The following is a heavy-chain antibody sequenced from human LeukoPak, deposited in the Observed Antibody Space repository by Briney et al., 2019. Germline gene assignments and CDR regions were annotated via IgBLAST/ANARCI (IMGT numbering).Heavy chain of an antibody. D-gene: IGHD3-22*01. J-gene: IGHJ4*02. CDR2: IYTSGST. CDR1: GGSISSYY. Sequence: PSETLSLTCTVSGGSISSYYWSWIRQPAGKGLEWIGRIYTSGSTNYNPSLKSRVTMSVDTSKNQFSLKLSSVTAADTAVYYCASLLYYYDSSGYFPFDYWGQGTLVTVSS. CDR3: ASLLYYYDSSGYFPFDY. V-gene: IGHV4-4*07.